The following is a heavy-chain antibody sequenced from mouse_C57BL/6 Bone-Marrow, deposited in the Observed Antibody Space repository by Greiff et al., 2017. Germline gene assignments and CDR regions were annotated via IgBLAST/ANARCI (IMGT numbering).Heavy chain of an antibody. CDR1: GYTFPEYT. D-gene: IGHD2-14*01. V-gene: IGHV1-62-2*01. Sequence: QVQLKESGAELVKPGASVKLSCKASGYTFPEYTIHWVKQRSGQGLEWIGWFYPGSGSIKYNEKFKDKATLTADKSSSTVYMELSRLTSEDAAVYFCARHERYGYYFDYWGQGTTLTVSS. J-gene: IGHJ2*01. CDR3: ARHERYGYYFDY. CDR2: FYPGSGSI.